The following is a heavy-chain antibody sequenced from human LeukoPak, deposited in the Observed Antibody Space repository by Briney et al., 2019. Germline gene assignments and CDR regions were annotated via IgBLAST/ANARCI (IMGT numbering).Heavy chain of an antibody. CDR3: ARGNYYGMDV. CDR1: GFTFSSYA. CDR2: INSDGSTT. J-gene: IGHJ6*02. Sequence: GGSLRLSCAASGFTFSSYAMSWVRQAPGKGLVWVSRINSDGSTTSYADSVKGRFTISRDNTKNTLYLQMNSLRAEDTAVYYCARGNYYGMDVWGQGTTVTVSS. V-gene: IGHV3-74*01.